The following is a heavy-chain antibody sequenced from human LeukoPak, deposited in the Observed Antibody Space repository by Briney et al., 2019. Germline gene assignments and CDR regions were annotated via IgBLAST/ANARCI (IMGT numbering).Heavy chain of an antibody. V-gene: IGHV3-11*01. CDR2: ISSSGSTI. CDR3: ARAQLAARIRAHPLH. D-gene: IGHD6-6*01. J-gene: IGHJ4*02. CDR1: GFTFSDYY. Sequence: GGSLRLSCAASGFTFSDYYMSWIRQAPGKGLEWVSYISSSGSTIYYADSVKGRFTISRDNAKNSLYLQMNSLRAEDTAVYYCARAQLAARIRAHPLHWGQGTLVTASS.